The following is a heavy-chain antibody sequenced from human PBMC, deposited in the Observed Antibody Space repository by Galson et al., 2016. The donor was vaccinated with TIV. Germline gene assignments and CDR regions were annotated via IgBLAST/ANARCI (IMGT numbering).Heavy chain of an antibody. D-gene: IGHD6-6*01. Sequence: SVKVSCKASGYTFSNFAITWVRQAPGQGLEWMGYMSAYSGASNYAQEFQGRVTITIDTSTSTAYMELRNLRFDDTAVYYCARYSSTSSRRFDYWGQGTLVTVSA. V-gene: IGHV1-18*01. CDR1: GYTFSNFA. J-gene: IGHJ4*02. CDR2: MSAYSGAS. CDR3: ARYSSTSSRRFDY.